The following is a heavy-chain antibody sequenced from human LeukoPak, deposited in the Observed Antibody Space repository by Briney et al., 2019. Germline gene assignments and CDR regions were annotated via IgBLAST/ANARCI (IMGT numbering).Heavy chain of an antibody. Sequence: ASVKVSCKASGYTFTGFYIHWVRQAPGQGLEWMGWINPNVGGTNSAQKFQGRVTMTTDTSISTAYMELSGLRSDDTAVYYCAKEADIVSFDLWGRGTLVTVSS. V-gene: IGHV1-2*02. J-gene: IGHJ2*01. CDR2: INPNVGGT. D-gene: IGHD2-15*01. CDR1: GYTFTGFY. CDR3: AKEADIVSFDL.